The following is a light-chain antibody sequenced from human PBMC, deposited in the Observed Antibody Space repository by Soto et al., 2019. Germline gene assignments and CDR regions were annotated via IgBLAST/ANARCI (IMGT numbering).Light chain of an antibody. J-gene: IGLJ3*02. V-gene: IGLV2-14*01. CDR1: SSDVGGYNS. CDR2: EVN. Sequence: QSVLTQPRSVSGSPGQSVTVSCIGTSSDVGGYNSVSWYQQHPGKAPKLMIYEVNNRPSGVSNRFSGSKSGNTASLTISGLQAEDEADYYCSSYTSSATWVFGGGTQLTVL. CDR3: SSYTSSATWV.